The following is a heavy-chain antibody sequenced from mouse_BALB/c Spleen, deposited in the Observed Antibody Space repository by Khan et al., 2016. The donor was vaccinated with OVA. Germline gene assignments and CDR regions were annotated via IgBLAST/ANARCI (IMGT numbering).Heavy chain of an antibody. D-gene: IGHD1-1*01. CDR2: ISSGGSYT. Sequence: EVVLVVSGGGLVRPGGSLKLSCAASGFSFSSYSMSWVRQTPEKRLEWVATISSGGSYTYYPASVKGRFTISRDNAKNTKHLQVNSLRSEDTAMYYCTGHRDYYSSSPYFDYWGQGTTLTVSS. J-gene: IGHJ2*01. CDR3: TGHRDYYSSSPYFDY. V-gene: IGHV5-6-4*01. CDR1: GFSFSSYS.